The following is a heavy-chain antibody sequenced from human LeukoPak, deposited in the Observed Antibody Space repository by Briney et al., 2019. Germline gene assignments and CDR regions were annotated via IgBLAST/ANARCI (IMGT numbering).Heavy chain of an antibody. Sequence: GGSLRLSCAASGFTFSSYGMHWVRQAPGKGLEWVAFIRYDGSNKYYADSVKGRFTISRDNSKNTLYLQMNSLRAEDTAVYYCARAQKYDFWSGYLDYWGQGTLVTVSS. D-gene: IGHD3-3*01. J-gene: IGHJ4*02. CDR3: ARAQKYDFWSGYLDY. CDR2: IRYDGSNK. CDR1: GFTFSSYG. V-gene: IGHV3-30*02.